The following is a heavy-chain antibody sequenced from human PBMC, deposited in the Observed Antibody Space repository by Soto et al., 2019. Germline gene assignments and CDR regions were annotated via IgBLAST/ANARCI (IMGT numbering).Heavy chain of an antibody. J-gene: IGHJ3*02. CDR1: GFTFSSYA. Sequence: PGGSLRLSCAASGFTFSSYAMSWVRQAPGKGLEWVSAISGSGGSTYYADSVKGRSTISRDNSKNTLYLQMNSLRAEDTAVYYCAKAIYGSGSAFDIWGQGTMVTVSS. V-gene: IGHV3-23*01. CDR3: AKAIYGSGSAFDI. D-gene: IGHD3-10*01. CDR2: ISGSGGST.